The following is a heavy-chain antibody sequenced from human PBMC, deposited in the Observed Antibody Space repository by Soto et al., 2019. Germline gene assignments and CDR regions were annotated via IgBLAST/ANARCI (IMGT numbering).Heavy chain of an antibody. CDR3: APGRSYSYHGTDDN. CDR1: GFTFSAYG. V-gene: IGHV3-30*03. Sequence: QVQLVESGGRGVQPGGSLRLSCAASGFTFSAYGMHWVRQAPGEGLEWVAAISFDGSNKYYGDSVKGRFTISRDNSENTLYLQMNSLRTEDTAMYYCAPGRSYSYHGTDDNWGQGTLVTVSS. D-gene: IGHD3-16*01. J-gene: IGHJ4*02. CDR2: ISFDGSNK.